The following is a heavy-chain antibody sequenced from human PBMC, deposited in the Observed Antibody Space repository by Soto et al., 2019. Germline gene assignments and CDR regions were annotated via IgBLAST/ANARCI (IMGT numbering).Heavy chain of an antibody. D-gene: IGHD6-6*01. V-gene: IGHV1-3*01. CDR3: ARDFGSSSGIDY. CDR2: INAGNCIT. Sequence: GASVKVSCKASGYTFTSYAMHWVRQAPGQRLEWMGWINAGNCITKYSQKFQGRVTITRVTSASTAYMELSSLRSEYTAVYYCARDFGSSSGIDYWGQGTLVTVSS. J-gene: IGHJ4*02. CDR1: GYTFTSYA.